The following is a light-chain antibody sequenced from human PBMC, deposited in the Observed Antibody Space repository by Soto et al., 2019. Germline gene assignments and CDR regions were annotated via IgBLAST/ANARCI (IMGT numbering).Light chain of an antibody. CDR1: QTMSSY. J-gene: IGKJ5*01. V-gene: IGKV1-39*01. Sequence: DIQMTQSPSSLSASVGDRVTITCRASQTMSSYLNWYQQKPGKVPKLLIYAATNLQTGVSSRFSGLGAGTHFTLTISSLQPEDFGTYYCQQTYSTPITFGQGTRLEI. CDR3: QQTYSTPIT. CDR2: AAT.